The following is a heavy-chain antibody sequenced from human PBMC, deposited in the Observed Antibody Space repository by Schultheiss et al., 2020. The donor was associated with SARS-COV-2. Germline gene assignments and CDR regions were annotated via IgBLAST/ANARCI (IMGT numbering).Heavy chain of an antibody. V-gene: IGHV3-7*01. CDR3: ARDQWGSFYYYYMDV. J-gene: IGHJ6*03. CDR1: GFTFSSYW. Sequence: GGSLRLSCAASGFTFSSYWMSWVRQAPGKGLEWVANIKQDGSEKYYVDSVKGRFTISRDNAKNSLYLQMNSLRAEDTAVYYCARDQWGSFYYYYMDVWGKGTTVTVSS. D-gene: IGHD2-8*01. CDR2: IKQDGSEK.